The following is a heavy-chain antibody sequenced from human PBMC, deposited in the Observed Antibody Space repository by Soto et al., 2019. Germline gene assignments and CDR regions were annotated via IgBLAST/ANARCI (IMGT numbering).Heavy chain of an antibody. D-gene: IGHD3-10*01. Sequence: DVQLVESGGGSVRPGGSLRLSCEAFGFTYNSYDMQWVRQVAGGGLEWVSSMGGAGAKEYAASVRGRFIISRDNAKNSLYLQMDSLRVGDTAVYYCTRAAFGDGMDLWGQGTPVTVSS. CDR3: TRAAFGDGMDL. V-gene: IGHV3-13*01. J-gene: IGHJ6*02. CDR2: MGGAGAK. CDR1: GFTYNSYD.